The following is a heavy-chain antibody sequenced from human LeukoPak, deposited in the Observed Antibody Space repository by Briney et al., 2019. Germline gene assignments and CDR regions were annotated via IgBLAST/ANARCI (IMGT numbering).Heavy chain of an antibody. V-gene: IGHV1-46*01. J-gene: IGHJ3*02. CDR3: ARDQDWNYAFDI. D-gene: IGHD1-7*01. Sequence: ASVTVSCKASGYTLTSYFIHWVRQAPGQGLEWMGIINPSGGSTSYAQKFQGRVTMTRDTSTSTVYMELSSLRSEDTAVYYCARDQDWNYAFDIWGQGTRVPVFS. CDR1: GYTLTSYF. CDR2: INPSGGST.